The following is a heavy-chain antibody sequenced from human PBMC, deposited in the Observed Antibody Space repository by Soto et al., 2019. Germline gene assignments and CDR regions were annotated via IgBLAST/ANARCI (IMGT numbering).Heavy chain of an antibody. V-gene: IGHV3-9*01. CDR2: ISWNSATL. CDR3: ARESTITHFDH. Sequence: PGGSLRLSCVGSGFIFEDFAMNWVRQVPGKGLEWVSGISWNSATLAYADSVKGRFIVSRDNAKNILYLQMNSLRAEDAALYYCARESTITHFDHWGQGTLVTVSS. J-gene: IGHJ4*02. D-gene: IGHD5-12*01. CDR1: GFIFEDFA.